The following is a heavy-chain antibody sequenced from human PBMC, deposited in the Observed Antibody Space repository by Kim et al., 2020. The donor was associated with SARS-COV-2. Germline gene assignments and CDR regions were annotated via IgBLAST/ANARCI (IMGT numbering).Heavy chain of an antibody. V-gene: IGHV3-9*01. CDR3: AKDLAVAGLGAGNIDY. Sequence: SVKGRFTISRDNAKNSLYLQMNSLRAEDTALYYCAKDLAVAGLGAGNIDYWGQGTLVTVSS. D-gene: IGHD6-19*01. J-gene: IGHJ4*02.